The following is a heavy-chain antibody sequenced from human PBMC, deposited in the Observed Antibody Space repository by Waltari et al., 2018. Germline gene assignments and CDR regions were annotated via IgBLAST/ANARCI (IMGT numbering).Heavy chain of an antibody. CDR1: GVTLRSCW. D-gene: IGHD6-13*01. V-gene: IGHV3-7*01. J-gene: IGHJ3*02. Sequence: EVQLVESGGGLVQPGGSLRLSCGGTGVTLRSCWMSWVRQAPGKGLDWVANMNRDGSETYYVDSVKGRFTISRDNAKNSLYLEMNTLRVEDTAIYYCARLSSSWNEKGAFDIWGQGTMVTVSS. CDR2: MNRDGSET. CDR3: ARLSSSWNEKGAFDI.